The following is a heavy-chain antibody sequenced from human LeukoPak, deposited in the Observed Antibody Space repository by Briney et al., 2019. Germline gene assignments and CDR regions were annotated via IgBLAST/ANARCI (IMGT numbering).Heavy chain of an antibody. Sequence: GGSLRLSCAASGFTFSSYGMHWVRQAPGKGLEWVAFIRYDGSNKYYADSVKGRFTISRDNSKNTLYLQMNSLRAEDTAVYCCAKDIPGIAAAGTSWGYFDLWGRGTLVTVSS. CDR1: GFTFSSYG. D-gene: IGHD6-13*01. V-gene: IGHV3-30*02. CDR3: AKDIPGIAAAGTSWGYFDL. CDR2: IRYDGSNK. J-gene: IGHJ2*01.